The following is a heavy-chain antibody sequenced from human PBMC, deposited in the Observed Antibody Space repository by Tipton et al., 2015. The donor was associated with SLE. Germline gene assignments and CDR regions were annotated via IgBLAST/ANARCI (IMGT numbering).Heavy chain of an antibody. Sequence: GSLRLSCAASGFTFSDYYMSWIRQAPGKGLEWVSYISDADDTIYYADSAKGRFTISRDNARNSLYLQMNSLRVEDTAVYYCARGGFTKIFDYWGQGTLVTVSS. CDR1: GFTFSDYY. CDR3: ARGGFTKIFDY. V-gene: IGHV3-11*01. D-gene: IGHD3-22*01. CDR2: ISDADDTI. J-gene: IGHJ4*02.